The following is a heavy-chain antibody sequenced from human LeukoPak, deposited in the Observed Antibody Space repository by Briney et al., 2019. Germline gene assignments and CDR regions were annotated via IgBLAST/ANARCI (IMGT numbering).Heavy chain of an antibody. CDR1: GYSISSGYY. D-gene: IGHD6-19*01. CDR3: ARASPTARIAVAGQVDY. Sequence: SETLSLTCTLSGYSISSGYYWGWIRQPPGKGLEWIGSICNSGSTYYNPSLKSRVTISVDTSKNQFSLKLSSVTAADTAVYYCARASPTARIAVAGQVDYWGQGTLVTVSS. V-gene: IGHV4-38-2*02. CDR2: ICNSGST. J-gene: IGHJ4*02.